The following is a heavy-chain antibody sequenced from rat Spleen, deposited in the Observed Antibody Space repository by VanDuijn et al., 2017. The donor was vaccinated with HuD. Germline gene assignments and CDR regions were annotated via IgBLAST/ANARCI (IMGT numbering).Heavy chain of an antibody. V-gene: IGHV5S13*01. D-gene: IGHD1-4*01. Sequence: EVQLVESDGGLVQPGRSLKLSCAASGFTFNNYDMAWVRQAPTKGLEWVATINPDGSNAYYPDTVKGRFVISKDNAKNTGYLQMDSLRSEDTATYYCARQWLTGSHWFFDFWGPGTMVTVSS. CDR1: GFTFNNYD. J-gene: IGHJ1*01. CDR3: ARQWLTGSHWFFDF. CDR2: INPDGSNA.